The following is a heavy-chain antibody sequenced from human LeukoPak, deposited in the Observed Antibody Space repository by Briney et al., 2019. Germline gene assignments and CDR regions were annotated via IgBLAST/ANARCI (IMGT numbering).Heavy chain of an antibody. V-gene: IGHV4-39*07. CDR1: GGSIRSTTYY. CDR2: IYYSGNT. CDR3: ARVVVAAPYNWFDP. D-gene: IGHD2-15*01. J-gene: IGHJ5*02. Sequence: SETLSLTCSVSGGSIRSTTYYWGWIRQPPGKGLEWIGSIYYSGNTYYSPSLMSRVTISVDTSKNQFSLNLSSVTAADTAVYYCARVVVAAPYNWFDPWGQGTLVTVSS.